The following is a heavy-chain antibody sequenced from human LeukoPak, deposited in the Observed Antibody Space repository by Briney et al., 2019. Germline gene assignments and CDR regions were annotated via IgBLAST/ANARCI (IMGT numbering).Heavy chain of an antibody. Sequence: PGGSLILSCAASGFTFSSYWMSWVRQAPGKGLEWVANIKQDGSEKYYVDSVKGRFTISRDNAKNSLYLQMNSLRAEDTAVYYCARVVWFGELSYWGQGTLVTVSS. J-gene: IGHJ4*02. V-gene: IGHV3-7*01. CDR3: ARVVWFGELSY. D-gene: IGHD3-10*01. CDR2: IKQDGSEK. CDR1: GFTFSSYW.